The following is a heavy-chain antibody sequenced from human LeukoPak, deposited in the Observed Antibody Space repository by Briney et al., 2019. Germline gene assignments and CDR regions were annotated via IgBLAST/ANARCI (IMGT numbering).Heavy chain of an antibody. Sequence: GGSLRLSCAASGFTFSNYAMSWVRQAPGKGLERVSAISGSGISTYYADSVKGRFTISRDNFKNTLYLQMNSLRAEDTAVYYCARGDSRGYYYTSGFDPWGQGTLVTVSS. V-gene: IGHV3-23*01. CDR1: GFTFSNYA. D-gene: IGHD3-22*01. CDR2: ISGSGIST. CDR3: ARGDSRGYYYTSGFDP. J-gene: IGHJ5*02.